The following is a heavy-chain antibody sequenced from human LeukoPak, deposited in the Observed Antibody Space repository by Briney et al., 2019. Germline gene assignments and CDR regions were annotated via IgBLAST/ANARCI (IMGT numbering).Heavy chain of an antibody. V-gene: IGHV3-7*01. Sequence: GGSLRLSCAASGFTFSSYWMSWVRQAPGKGLEWVANIKQDGSEKYYVDSVKGRFTISRDNAKNSLYLQMNSLRAEDTAVYYCARDPLGYGDYNYYYYGMDVWGQGTTVTVSS. J-gene: IGHJ6*02. D-gene: IGHD4-17*01. CDR2: IKQDGSEK. CDR1: GFTFSSYW. CDR3: ARDPLGYGDYNYYYYGMDV.